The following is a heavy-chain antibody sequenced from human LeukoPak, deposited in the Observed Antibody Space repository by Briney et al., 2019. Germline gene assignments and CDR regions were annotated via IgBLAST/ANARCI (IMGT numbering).Heavy chain of an antibody. J-gene: IGHJ4*02. CDR3: TRGPDSSGYYYFDY. CDR1: GLTFGDYA. CDR2: IRSKAYGGTT. D-gene: IGHD3-22*01. Sequence: GGSLRLSCTASGLTFGDYAMSWFRQAPGKGLEGVGFIRSKAYGGTTEYAASVKGRFTISRDDSKSIAYLQMNSLKTEDTAVYYCTRGPDSSGYYYFDYWGQGTLVTVSS. V-gene: IGHV3-49*03.